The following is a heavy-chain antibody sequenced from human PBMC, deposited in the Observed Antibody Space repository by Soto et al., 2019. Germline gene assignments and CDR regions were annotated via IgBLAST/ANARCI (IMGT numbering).Heavy chain of an antibody. CDR2: IKQDGSEK. D-gene: IGHD4-17*01. CDR1: GFTFSSYW. Sequence: PGGSLRLSCAASGFTFSSYWMSWVRQAPGKGLEWVANIKQDGSEKYYVDSVKGRFTISRDNAKNSLYLQMNSLRAEDTAVYYCARGSRFIYDYGANWFDPWGQGTLVTVSS. V-gene: IGHV3-7*03. CDR3: ARGSRFIYDYGANWFDP. J-gene: IGHJ5*02.